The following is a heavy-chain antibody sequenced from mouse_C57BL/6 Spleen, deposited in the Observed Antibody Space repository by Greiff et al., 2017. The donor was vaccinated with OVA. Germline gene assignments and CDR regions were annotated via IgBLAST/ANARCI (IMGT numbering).Heavy chain of an antibody. D-gene: IGHD1-1*01. Sequence: EVMLVESEGGLVQPGSSMKLSCTASGFTFSDYYMAWVRQVPEKGLEWVANINYDGSSTYYLDSLKSRFIISRDNAKNILYLQMSSLKSEDTATYYCARGTDGSPFAYWGQGTLVTVSA. CDR2: INYDGSST. J-gene: IGHJ3*01. V-gene: IGHV5-16*01. CDR1: GFTFSDYY. CDR3: ARGTDGSPFAY.